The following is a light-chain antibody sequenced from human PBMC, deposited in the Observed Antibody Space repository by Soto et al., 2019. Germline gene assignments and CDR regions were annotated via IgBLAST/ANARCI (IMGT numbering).Light chain of an antibody. CDR3: QQYTNWPLT. CDR2: GAS. Sequence: EIVMTQSPATLSVSPGERGTLSCRASQSVSSNLAWYQQKPGQAPRLLIYGASTRATGIPARFSGSGSGTEFTLTISSLQSEDFAVYYCQQYTNWPLTFGGGTKVEIK. J-gene: IGKJ4*01. CDR1: QSVSSN. V-gene: IGKV3-15*01.